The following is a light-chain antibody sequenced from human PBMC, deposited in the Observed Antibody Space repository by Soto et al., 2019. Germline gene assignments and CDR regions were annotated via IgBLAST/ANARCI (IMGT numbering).Light chain of an antibody. CDR1: QGISSY. J-gene: IGKJ5*01. V-gene: IGKV1-8*01. CDR2: AAS. Sequence: AIRMTQSPSSFSASTGDRVTITCRASQGISSYLAWYQQKPGKAPKLLIYAASTLQSGVPSRFSGSGSGTDFTLTISRLEPEDFAVYYCQQFSNSLTFGQGTRLEIK. CDR3: QQFSNSLT.